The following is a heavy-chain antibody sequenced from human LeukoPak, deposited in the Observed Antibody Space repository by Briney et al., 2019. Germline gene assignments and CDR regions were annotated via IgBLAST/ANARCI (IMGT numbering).Heavy chain of an antibody. CDR1: GYTFTSYD. CDR2: MNPNSGNT. V-gene: IGHV1-8*01. CDR3: ARIVQSSGSKDY. Sequence: ASVKVSCKASGYTFTSYDINWVRQATGQGLEWMGWMNPNSGNTGYAQKFQGRVTMTRNTSISTAYVELSSLRSEDTAVYYCARIVQSSGSKDYWGQGTLVTVSS. J-gene: IGHJ4*02. D-gene: IGHD3-22*01.